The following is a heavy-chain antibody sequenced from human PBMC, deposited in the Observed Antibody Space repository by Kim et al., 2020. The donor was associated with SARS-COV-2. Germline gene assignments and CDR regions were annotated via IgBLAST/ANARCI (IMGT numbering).Heavy chain of an antibody. Sequence: SETLSLTCTVSGGSISSYYWSWIRQPPGNGLEWIGYIYYSGSTNYNPSLKSRVTISVDTSKNQSSLKLSTVTAADTAVYYCASVPPDGSGWYNWFDPWGQGTLVTVSS. J-gene: IGHJ5*02. V-gene: IGHV4-59*01. CDR2: IYYSGST. CDR3: ASVPPDGSGWYNWFDP. CDR1: GGSISSYY. D-gene: IGHD6-19*01.